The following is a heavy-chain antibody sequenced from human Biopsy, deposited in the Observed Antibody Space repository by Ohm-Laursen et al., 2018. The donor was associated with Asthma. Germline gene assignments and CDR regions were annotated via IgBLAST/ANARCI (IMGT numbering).Heavy chain of an antibody. J-gene: IGHJ5*02. CDR3: ARKAGSCISRTCYSLDL. Sequence: SVKVSCKSLGGTFNTYVIGWVRQAPGQGLEWMGGINSVFGTTTYPQKFQDRVTITADDSTSTVYMELSSLRSEDTAVYYCARKAGSCISRTCYSLDLWGQGTLVTVSS. V-gene: IGHV1-69*13. D-gene: IGHD2-2*01. CDR2: INSVFGTT. CDR1: GGTFNTYV.